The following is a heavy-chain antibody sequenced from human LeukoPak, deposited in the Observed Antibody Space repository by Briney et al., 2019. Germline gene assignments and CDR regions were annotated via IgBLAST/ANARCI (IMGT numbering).Heavy chain of an antibody. Sequence: GGSLRLSCAASGFTFSSYAMHWVRQAPGKGLEWVAVISYDGSNKYYADSAKGRFTISRDNSKNTMYLQMNSLRAEDTAVYYCAKIFSGIVGAIDYWGQGTLVTVSS. D-gene: IGHD1-26*01. CDR1: GFTFSSYA. V-gene: IGHV3-30*04. J-gene: IGHJ4*02. CDR2: ISYDGSNK. CDR3: AKIFSGIVGAIDY.